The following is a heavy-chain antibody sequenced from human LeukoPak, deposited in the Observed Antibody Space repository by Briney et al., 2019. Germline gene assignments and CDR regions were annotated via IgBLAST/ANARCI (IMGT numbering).Heavy chain of an antibody. CDR2: ISGSGGST. D-gene: IGHD3-10*01. Sequence: GGSLRLSCAASGFTFSSYAMSWVRQAPGKGLEWVSAISGSGGSTYYADSVKGRFTISRDNSKNTLYVQMNSLGAEDTAVYYWAKDGGHPLRYGSGTPSGARETLVTAPS. V-gene: IGHV3-23*01. CDR1: GFTFSSYA. J-gene: IGHJ4*02. CDR3: AKDGGHPLRYGSGTPS.